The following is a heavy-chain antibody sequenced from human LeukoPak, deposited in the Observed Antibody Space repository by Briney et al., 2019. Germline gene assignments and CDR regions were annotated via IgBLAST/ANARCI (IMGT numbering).Heavy chain of an antibody. Sequence: ASVKVSCKASGYTFTSYDINWVRQATGQGLEWMGWMNPNSGNTGYAQKFQGRVTMARNTSISTAYMELSSLRSEDTAVYYCARVVLRYFDWFGYWGQGTLVTVSS. CDR3: ARVVLRYFDWFGY. J-gene: IGHJ4*02. CDR2: MNPNSGNT. D-gene: IGHD3-9*01. V-gene: IGHV1-8*01. CDR1: GYTFTSYD.